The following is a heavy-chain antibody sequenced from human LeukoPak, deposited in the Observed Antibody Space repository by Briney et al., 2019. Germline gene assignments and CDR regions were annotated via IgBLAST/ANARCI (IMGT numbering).Heavy chain of an antibody. Sequence: PGGSLTLSCAASGFPFNDHGMIWVRQAPGKGLEWVSGINWNGGSTGYADSVKGRFTISRDNAKNSLYLQMNDLRAEDTALYHWARADSNGWISDYWGQGTLVTVSS. V-gene: IGHV3-20*01. CDR2: INWNGGST. CDR1: GFPFNDHG. J-gene: IGHJ4*02. D-gene: IGHD6-19*01. CDR3: ARADSNGWISDY.